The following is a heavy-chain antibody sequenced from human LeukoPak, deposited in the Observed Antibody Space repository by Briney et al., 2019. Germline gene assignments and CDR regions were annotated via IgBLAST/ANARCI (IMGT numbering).Heavy chain of an antibody. D-gene: IGHD3-22*01. J-gene: IGHJ4*02. CDR1: GDSITSHY. V-gene: IGHV4-59*11. CDR3: ARRSGVLDSRDYRYYFDY. CDR2: IYYSGST. Sequence: SETLSLTCIVSGDSITSHYWSWIRQPPGKGLEYIGYIYYSGSTDYNPSLKSRVTISLDTSKNQFSLNLNSVTAADTAVYYCARRSGVLDSRDYRYYFDYWGQGTLVTVSS.